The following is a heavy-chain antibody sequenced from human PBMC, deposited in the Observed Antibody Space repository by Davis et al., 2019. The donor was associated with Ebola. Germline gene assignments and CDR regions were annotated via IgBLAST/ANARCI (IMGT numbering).Heavy chain of an antibody. CDR2: ISGSGGST. CDR3: AKVPTPLVRNFDWLFVFDY. J-gene: IGHJ4*02. V-gene: IGHV3-23*01. Sequence: GESLNISCSASGFTFSAHTMHWVRQAPGKGLGWVSAISGSGGSTYYVDSVKGRFTISRDNSKNTLYLQMNSLRAEDTAVYYCAKVPTPLVRNFDWLFVFDYWGQGTLVTVSS. CDR1: GFTFSAHT. D-gene: IGHD3-9*01.